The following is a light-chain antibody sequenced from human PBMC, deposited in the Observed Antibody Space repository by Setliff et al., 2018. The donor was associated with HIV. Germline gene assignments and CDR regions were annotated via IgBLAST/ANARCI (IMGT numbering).Light chain of an antibody. V-gene: IGLV2-14*01. Sequence: QSVLTQPASVSGPPGQSTTISCTGTNSDVGGYNYVSWYQQHPGKVPKLMIYEVTNRPSGVPNRFSGSKSDNTASLTISGLQAEDEADYYCSSYTSSNTQVFGTGTKVTVL. J-gene: IGLJ1*01. CDR2: EVT. CDR1: NSDVGGYNY. CDR3: SSYTSSNTQV.